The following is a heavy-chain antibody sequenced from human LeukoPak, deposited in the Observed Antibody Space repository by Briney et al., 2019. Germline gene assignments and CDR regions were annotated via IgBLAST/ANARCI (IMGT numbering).Heavy chain of an antibody. Sequence: ESGPTLVKPTQTLTLTCTFSGFSLSTSGVGVGWIRQPPGKALEWLALIYWDDDKRYSPSLKSRLTITKDTSKNQVVLTMTNMDPVDTATYYCAHRLLGREPYYYDSSGYLDAFDIWGQGTMVTVSS. CDR2: IYWDDDK. CDR1: GFSLSTSGVG. V-gene: IGHV2-5*02. J-gene: IGHJ3*02. D-gene: IGHD3-22*01. CDR3: AHRLLGREPYYYDSSGYLDAFDI.